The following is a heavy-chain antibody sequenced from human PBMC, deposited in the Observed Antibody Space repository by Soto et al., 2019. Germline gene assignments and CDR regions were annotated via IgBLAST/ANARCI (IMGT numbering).Heavy chain of an antibody. CDR3: AGTYDYIWGSPAFDY. V-gene: IGHV4-39*01. J-gene: IGHJ4*02. CDR2: IYYSGST. Sequence: TSETMSLTCTVSGGSISSISYYWGWIHQPPGKGLEWIGSIYYSGSTYYNPSLKSRVTISVDTSKNQFSLKLSSVTAADTAVYYCAGTYDYIWGSPAFDYWGQGTLVTVSS. CDR1: GGSISSISYY. D-gene: IGHD3-16*01.